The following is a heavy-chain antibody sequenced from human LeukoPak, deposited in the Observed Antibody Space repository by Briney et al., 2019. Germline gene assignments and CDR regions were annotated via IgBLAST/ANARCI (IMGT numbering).Heavy chain of an antibody. D-gene: IGHD3-16*01. Sequence: GASVKVSCKASGYTFTSYGISWVRQAPGQGLEWMGWISAYNGNTNYAQKLQGRVTMTTDTSTSTAYMELRSLRSDDTAVYYCARERGSYYYYYMDVWGKGTTVTISS. V-gene: IGHV1-18*01. CDR1: GYTFTSYG. CDR2: ISAYNGNT. CDR3: ARERGSYYYYYMDV. J-gene: IGHJ6*03.